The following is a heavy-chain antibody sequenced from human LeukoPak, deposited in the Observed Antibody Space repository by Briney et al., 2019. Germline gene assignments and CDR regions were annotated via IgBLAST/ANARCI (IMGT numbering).Heavy chain of an antibody. J-gene: IGHJ4*02. Sequence: GGSLRLSCAASGFTFSSYWMSWVRQAPGKGLEWVANIKQDGSEKYYVDSVKGRFTISRDNAKNSLYLQMNSLRAEDTAVYYCARDQRGFSYSKYYFDYWGQGTLVTVSP. CDR1: GFTFSSYW. D-gene: IGHD5-18*01. V-gene: IGHV3-7*01. CDR2: IKQDGSEK. CDR3: ARDQRGFSYSKYYFDY.